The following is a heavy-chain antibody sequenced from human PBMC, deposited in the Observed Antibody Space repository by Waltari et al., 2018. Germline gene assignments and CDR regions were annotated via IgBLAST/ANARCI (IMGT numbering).Heavy chain of an antibody. J-gene: IGHJ4*02. D-gene: IGHD5-18*01. Sequence: EVQLVESGGGLVQHGGSLRLSCAASGFTFSSSAMTWVRPAPGKGLEWVSAISGSGGSTYYADSVKGRFTISRDNSKNTLYLQMNSLRAEDTAVYYCAKEGIQLWLTPFDYWGQGTLVTVSS. CDR3: AKEGIQLWLTPFDY. CDR1: GFTFSSSA. CDR2: ISGSGGST. V-gene: IGHV3-23*04.